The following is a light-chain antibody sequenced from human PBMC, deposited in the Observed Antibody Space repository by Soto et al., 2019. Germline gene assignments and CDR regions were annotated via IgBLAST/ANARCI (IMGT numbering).Light chain of an antibody. Sequence: QSALTQPASVSGSPGQSITISCTGTSSDVGGYHYVSWYQQHPGKAPKLMIYEVSNRPSGVSNRFSGSKSGNTASLTISGLQAEDEADYYCISYTSSSTLVFGTGIKVTVL. J-gene: IGLJ1*01. CDR3: ISYTSSSTLV. CDR2: EVS. V-gene: IGLV2-14*01. CDR1: SSDVGGYHY.